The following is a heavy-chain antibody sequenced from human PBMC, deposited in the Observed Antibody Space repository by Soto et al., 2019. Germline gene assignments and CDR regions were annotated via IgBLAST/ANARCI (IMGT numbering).Heavy chain of an antibody. J-gene: IGHJ4*02. CDR1: GFTFSSYG. D-gene: IGHD6-19*01. CDR2: ISYDGSNK. V-gene: IGHV3-30*18. Sequence: GGSLRLSCAASGFTFSSYGMHWVRQAPGKGLEWVAVISYDGSNKYYADSVKGRFTISRDNSKNTLYLQMNSLRAEDTAVYYCAKGSSGLFYWGQGTLVTVSS. CDR3: AKGSSGLFY.